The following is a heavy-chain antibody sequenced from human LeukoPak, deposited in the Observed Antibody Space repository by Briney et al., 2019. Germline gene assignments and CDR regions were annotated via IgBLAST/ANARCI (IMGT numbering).Heavy chain of an antibody. CDR3: AIVDYYDFTQIGVQY. J-gene: IGHJ1*01. CDR2: IHSDGSST. CDR1: GFTSSSHW. V-gene: IGHV3-74*01. D-gene: IGHD3-22*01. Sequence: GGSLRLSCAASGFTSSSHWMHWVRQAPGKGLVCVSSIHSDGSSTRYADSVKGRFTISRDNAENTLYLQMNSLRAEDTAVYYCAIVDYYDFTQIGVQYSGQGTLVTVSS.